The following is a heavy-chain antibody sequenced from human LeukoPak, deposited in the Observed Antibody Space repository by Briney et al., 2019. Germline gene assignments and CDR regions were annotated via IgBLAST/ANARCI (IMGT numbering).Heavy chain of an antibody. V-gene: IGHV4-38-2*02. D-gene: IGHD2-21*02. Sequence: SETLSLTCTVSGYSTSSGYYWGWIRQSPGKGLEWIGSIYHGGSTYYNPSLRSRVIVSVDTSKNHFSLKMSSVTAADTAVYYCARDLASCAGDCYSDGFDYWGQGALVTVSS. J-gene: IGHJ4*02. CDR1: GYSTSSGYY. CDR2: IYHGGST. CDR3: ARDLASCAGDCYSDGFDY.